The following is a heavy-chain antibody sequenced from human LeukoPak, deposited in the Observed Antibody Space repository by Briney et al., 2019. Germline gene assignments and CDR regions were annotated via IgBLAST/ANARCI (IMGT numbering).Heavy chain of an antibody. CDR1: GFTFSSYW. CDR2: INSDGSST. D-gene: IGHD3-10*01. J-gene: IGHJ3*02. Sequence: QPGGSLRLSCAASGFTFSSYWMHWVRQAPGKGLVWVSRINSDGSSTSYADSVKGRFTISRDNAKNTLYLQMNSLRAEDTAVYYCARDPSYLLWFGKKDDAFDIWGQGTMATVSS. V-gene: IGHV3-74*01. CDR3: ARDPSYLLWFGKKDDAFDI.